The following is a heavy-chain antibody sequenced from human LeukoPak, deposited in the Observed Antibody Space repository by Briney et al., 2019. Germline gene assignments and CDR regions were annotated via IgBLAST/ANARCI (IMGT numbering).Heavy chain of an antibody. CDR2: IYYSGST. J-gene: IGHJ6*02. V-gene: IGHV4-31*03. D-gene: IGHD2-15*01. Sequence: SQTLSLTCTVSGGSISSGGYYWSWIRQHPGKGLEWIGYIYYSGSTYYNPSLKSRVTISVDTSKNQFSLKLSSVTAADTAVYYCARDCSGGSCFSGYYYGMDVWGQGTTLTVS. CDR1: GGSISSGGYY. CDR3: ARDCSGGSCFSGYYYGMDV.